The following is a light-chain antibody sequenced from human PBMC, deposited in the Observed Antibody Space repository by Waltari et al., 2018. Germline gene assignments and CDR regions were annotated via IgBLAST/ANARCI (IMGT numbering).Light chain of an antibody. Sequence: QSVLTQPPSVSAAPGQKVTISCSGSNSNIGNNYVSWYQQLPGTAPKLFISENNKRPSGVPARFSGSKSGTSATLGITGLQTGDEADYYCGTWDSSLGDWVFGGGTKVTVL. CDR1: NSNIGNNY. CDR2: ENN. V-gene: IGLV1-51*02. CDR3: GTWDSSLGDWV. J-gene: IGLJ3*02.